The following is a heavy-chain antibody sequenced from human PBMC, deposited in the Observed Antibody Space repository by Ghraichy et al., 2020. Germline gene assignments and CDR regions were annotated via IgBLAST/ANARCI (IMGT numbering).Heavy chain of an antibody. CDR1: GFSFSNYW. CDR3: ATMRVRGRDVCVL. D-gene: IGHD3-10*01. CDR2: INIDGRST. V-gene: IGHV3-74*01. Sequence: GGSLRLSCAASGFSFSNYWMHWVRQAPGKGLVWVSRINIDGRSTNYADSVRGRFTISRDNAKNTVYLQMNSLRVEDTAVYYCATMRVRGRDVCVLWGQGTMVTVFS. J-gene: IGHJ3*01.